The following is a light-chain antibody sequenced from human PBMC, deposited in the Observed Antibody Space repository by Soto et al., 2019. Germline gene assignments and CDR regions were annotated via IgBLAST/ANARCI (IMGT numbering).Light chain of an antibody. CDR2: DAS. Sequence: DIVLTQSPVTLSLSPGDRSTLSCRASQGVRNYVAWYQQRPGQAPRLLIYDASNRATGIPDRFSGSGSGTDFTLSISSLEPEDFAVYYCQQRSHGLTFGGGTKV. CDR3: QQRSHGLT. CDR1: QGVRNY. V-gene: IGKV3-11*01. J-gene: IGKJ4*01.